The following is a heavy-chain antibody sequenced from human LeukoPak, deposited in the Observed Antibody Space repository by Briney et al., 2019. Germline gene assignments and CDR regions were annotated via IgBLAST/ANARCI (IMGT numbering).Heavy chain of an antibody. J-gene: IGHJ4*02. D-gene: IGHD3/OR15-3a*01. V-gene: IGHV6-1*01. CDR1: GDSVSSNTAA. CDR2: TYYRSKWYN. CDR3: ARESRDFWTFRTVD. Sequence: SQTLSLTCAISGDSVSSNTAAWNWIRQSPSRGLEWLGRTYYRSKWYNDYAVSVKSRITINPDTSKNQFSLQLNSVTAADTAVYYCARESRDFWTFRTVDWGQGTLVTVSS.